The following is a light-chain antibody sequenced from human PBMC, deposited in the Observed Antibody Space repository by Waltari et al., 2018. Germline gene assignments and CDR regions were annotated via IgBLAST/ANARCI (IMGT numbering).Light chain of an antibody. J-gene: IGKJ1*01. CDR1: QSISSS. CDR3: QQSYTTLWT. V-gene: IGKV1-39*01. CDR2: AAS. Sequence: DIQMTQSPSSLSASVGDRVTITCRASQSISSSLNWYQQKPGKAPTLLIYAASNLESGVPSRFSGSGSGTDFTLTISSLQSEDFATYYCQQSYTTLWTFGQGTKVEV.